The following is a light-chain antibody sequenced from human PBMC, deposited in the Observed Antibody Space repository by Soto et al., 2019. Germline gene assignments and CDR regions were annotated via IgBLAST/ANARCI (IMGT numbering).Light chain of an antibody. V-gene: IGKV1-5*01. CDR1: QSISSW. CDR2: DAS. CDR3: QQCDSYPYT. Sequence: DIEMTQSPSTLSASVGDRVSITCRASQSISSWLAWYQQKPGKAPKLLIYDASSLESGVPSRFSGSGSGTHFTLSISSLQPDEFATYDCQQCDSYPYTFGQGTNLEIK. J-gene: IGKJ2*01.